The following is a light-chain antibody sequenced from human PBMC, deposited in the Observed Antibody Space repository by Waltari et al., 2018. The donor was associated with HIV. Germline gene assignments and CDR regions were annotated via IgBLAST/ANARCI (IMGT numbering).Light chain of an antibody. CDR3: SSYAGSNWV. CDR1: SSDVGGYNY. J-gene: IGLJ3*02. V-gene: IGLV2-8*01. Sequence: QSALTQPPSASGSPGQSVTIPCTGTSSDVGGYNYVSWYQHHPGKAPKYISYEVIKRPSGVPDRFSGSKSGNTAYLTVSGLQAEDEADYYCSSYAGSNWVFGGGTKLTVL. CDR2: EVI.